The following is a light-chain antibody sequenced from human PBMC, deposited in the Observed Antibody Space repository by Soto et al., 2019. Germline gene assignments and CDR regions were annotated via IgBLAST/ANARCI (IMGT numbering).Light chain of an antibody. Sequence: QSVLTQPPSASGSPGQSVTISCTGTSSDFGGYNYVSWYQQHPGKAPKLMIYEVSKRPSGVPDRFSGSKSGNTASLTVSGLQAEDEADYYCSSYAGSNNFGVFGTGTKVTV. V-gene: IGLV2-8*01. CDR1: SSDFGGYNY. CDR2: EVS. CDR3: SSYAGSNNFGV. J-gene: IGLJ1*01.